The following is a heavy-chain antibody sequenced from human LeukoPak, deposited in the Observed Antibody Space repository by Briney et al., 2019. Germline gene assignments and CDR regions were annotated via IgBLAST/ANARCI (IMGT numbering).Heavy chain of an antibody. CDR3: ARVRLLWFGGGWFDP. CDR1: GGSFSGYY. CDR2: INHSGST. V-gene: IGHV4-34*01. D-gene: IGHD3-10*01. J-gene: IGHJ5*02. Sequence: SETLSLTCAVYGGSFSGYYWSWIRQPPGKGLEWIGEINHSGSTNYNPSLKSRVTISVDTSKNQFSLKLSSVTAADTAVYYCARVRLLWFGGGWFDPWGQGTLVTVSS.